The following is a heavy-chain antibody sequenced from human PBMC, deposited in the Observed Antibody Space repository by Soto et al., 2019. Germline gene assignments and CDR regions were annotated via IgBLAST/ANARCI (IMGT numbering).Heavy chain of an antibody. D-gene: IGHD6-6*01. CDR1: GYSFTSYW. Sequence: GESLKISCKGSGYSFTSYWIGWVRQTPGKGLEWMGMIYPGDSDTRYSPSFQGQVTISADKSISTAYLQWSSLKASDTAMYYCARRPLAARRGWFDPWGQGTLVTVSS. V-gene: IGHV5-51*01. CDR2: IYPGDSDT. J-gene: IGHJ5*02. CDR3: ARRPLAARRGWFDP.